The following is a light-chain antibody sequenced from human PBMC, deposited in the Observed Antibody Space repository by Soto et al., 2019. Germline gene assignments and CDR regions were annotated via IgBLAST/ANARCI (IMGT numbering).Light chain of an antibody. J-gene: IGKJ1*01. CDR1: QSVSSY. V-gene: IGKV3-11*01. CDR2: DAS. CDR3: QQRSNWPPWT. Sequence: EIVLTQSPATLSLSPGERATLSCRASQSVSSYLAWYQQKPGQAPRLLIYDASNRATGIPARFSGSGSGTDSTLTISSQEPEDFAVYYCQQRSNWPPWTFGQGTKVEIK.